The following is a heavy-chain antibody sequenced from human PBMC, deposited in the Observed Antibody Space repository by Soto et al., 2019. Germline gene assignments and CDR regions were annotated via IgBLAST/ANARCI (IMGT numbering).Heavy chain of an antibody. J-gene: IGHJ4*02. CDR3: ARDKITGLFDY. Sequence: QVQLQQWGAGLLKPSETLSLTCAVYGGSFSGYSWTWIRQPPGTGLEWIGEINHTGSTNYKPSLKSLVTISVDTSKNQFSLKLTSVTAADTAVYYCARDKITGLFDYWGQGTLVTGSS. CDR1: GGSFSGYS. CDR2: INHTGST. D-gene: IGHD2-8*02. V-gene: IGHV4-34*01.